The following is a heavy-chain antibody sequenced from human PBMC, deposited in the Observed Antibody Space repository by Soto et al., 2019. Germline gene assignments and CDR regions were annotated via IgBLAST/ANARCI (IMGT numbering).Heavy chain of an antibody. V-gene: IGHV1-69*13. Sequence: GASVKVSCKASGGTFSSYAISWVRQAPGQGLEWMGGIIPIFGTANYAQKLQGRVTITADESTSTAYMELSSLRSEDTAVYYCARAPLYYYDSSGYFLPDAFDIWGQGTMVTVSS. CDR3: ARAPLYYYDSSGYFLPDAFDI. J-gene: IGHJ3*02. CDR2: IIPIFGTA. CDR1: GGTFSSYA. D-gene: IGHD3-22*01.